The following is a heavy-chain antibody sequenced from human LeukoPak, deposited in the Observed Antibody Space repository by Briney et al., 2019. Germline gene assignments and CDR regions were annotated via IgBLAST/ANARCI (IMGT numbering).Heavy chain of an antibody. J-gene: IGHJ4*02. CDR3: ARGRVVITPTWPPFDF. V-gene: IGHV4-34*01. CDR1: GGSFSGYY. Sequence: PSETLSLTCAVYGGSFSGYYWSWIRQPPGKGLEWIGEINHSGSTNYNPSLKSRVTISEDTSKNQFSLKVFSVTAADTAVYYCARGRVVITPTWPPFDFWGQGTLVTVSS. CDR2: INHSGST. D-gene: IGHD3-22*01.